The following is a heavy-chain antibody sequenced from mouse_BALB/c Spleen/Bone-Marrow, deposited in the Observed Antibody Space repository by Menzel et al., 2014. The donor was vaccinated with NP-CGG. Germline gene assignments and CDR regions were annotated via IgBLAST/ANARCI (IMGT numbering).Heavy chain of an antibody. CDR2: FYPADGDT. D-gene: IGHD3-1*01. CDR3: ARSSGAMDY. V-gene: IGHV1-80*01. J-gene: IGHJ4*01. Sequence: QVQLQQSGAELVRPGSSVKISCKASRYAFSSYWMNWVKQRPGQGLEWIGQFYPADGDTNYNGKFKGQATLTADKSSSTAYMQLSSLTSEDSAVYCCARSSGAMDYWGQGTSVTVSS. CDR1: RYAFSSYW.